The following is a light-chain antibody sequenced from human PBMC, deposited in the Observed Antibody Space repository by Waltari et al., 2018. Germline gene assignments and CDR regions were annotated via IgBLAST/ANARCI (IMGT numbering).Light chain of an antibody. CDR1: SSDVGTYNY. CDR3: SSYISSSTLEL. V-gene: IGLV2-14*03. J-gene: IGLJ2*01. CDR2: DVS. Sequence: QSAMTQPASVSGSPGQSITISSPGTSSDVGTYNYVSWYQQHPGKAPKLMIFDVSIRPSGVSNRFSGSKSGNTASLTISGLQAEDEADYYCSSYISSSTLELFGGGTSLTVL.